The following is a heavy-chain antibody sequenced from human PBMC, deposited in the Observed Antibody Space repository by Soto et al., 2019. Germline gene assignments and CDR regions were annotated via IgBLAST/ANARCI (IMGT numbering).Heavy chain of an antibody. CDR2: VSNSGST. J-gene: IGHJ3*02. Sequence: SETLSLTCTVSGGSISSNYWNWIRQPPGKGLGWIGYVSNSGSTNYSPSLKSRVTMAIDRPKNQLSLKLNSVTAADTAIYYCARLDCSSTSCSDAFDIWGQGTMVTVSS. CDR1: GGSISSNY. V-gene: IGHV4-59*08. D-gene: IGHD2-2*01. CDR3: ARLDCSSTSCSDAFDI.